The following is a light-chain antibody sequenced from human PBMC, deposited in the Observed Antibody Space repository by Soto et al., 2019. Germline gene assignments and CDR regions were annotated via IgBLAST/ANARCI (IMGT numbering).Light chain of an antibody. Sequence: EIVLTQSPGTLSLSPGERATLSCRASQSVSSSYLAWYQQKPGQAPRLLIYGASSRATGIPDRFSGSGSGTVFPLTISRLAPEDFAVYYCQQYGSSYTFGQGTRLEIK. CDR3: QQYGSSYT. CDR2: GAS. V-gene: IGKV3-20*01. J-gene: IGKJ2*01. CDR1: QSVSSSY.